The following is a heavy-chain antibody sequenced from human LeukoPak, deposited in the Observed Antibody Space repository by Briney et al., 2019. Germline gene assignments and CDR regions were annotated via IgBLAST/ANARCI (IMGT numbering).Heavy chain of an antibody. CDR2: IYYSGST. V-gene: IGHV4-31*03. J-gene: IGHJ4*02. Sequence: SETLSLTCTVSGGSISSGGYYWSWIRQHPGKGLEWIGYIYYSGSTYYNPSLKSRVTISVDTSKNQFSLELSSVTAADTAVYYCAVVHNWNYEVGYWGQGTLVTVSS. CDR1: GGSISSGGYY. D-gene: IGHD1-7*01. CDR3: AVVHNWNYEVGY.